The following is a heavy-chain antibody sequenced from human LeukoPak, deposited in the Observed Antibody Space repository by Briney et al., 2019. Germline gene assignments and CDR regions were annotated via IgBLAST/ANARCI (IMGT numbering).Heavy chain of an antibody. CDR1: GFTFSSYS. CDR3: ASFASRLFDY. CDR2: ISSSSSYI. J-gene: IGHJ4*02. D-gene: IGHD6-25*01. V-gene: IGHV3-21*01. Sequence: PGGSLRLSCAASGFTFSSYSMNWVRQAPGKGLEWVSSISSSSSYIYYADSVKGRFTISRDNAKNSLYLQMNSLRAEYTAVYYCASFASRLFDYWGQGTLVIVSS.